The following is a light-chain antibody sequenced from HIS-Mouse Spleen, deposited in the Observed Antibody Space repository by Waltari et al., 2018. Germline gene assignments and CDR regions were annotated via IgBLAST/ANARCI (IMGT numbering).Light chain of an antibody. CDR3: QQYGSSRT. V-gene: IGKV3-20*01. CDR2: GAS. CDR1: QSVSSSY. Sequence: EIVLTQSPGTLSLSPGERATLSCRASQSVSSSYLAWYQQKPGQAPRLLIYGASSRATGIPDRFSRNGSGTDFTLTISRLEPEDFAVYYCQQYGSSRTFGQGTKVEIK. J-gene: IGKJ1*01.